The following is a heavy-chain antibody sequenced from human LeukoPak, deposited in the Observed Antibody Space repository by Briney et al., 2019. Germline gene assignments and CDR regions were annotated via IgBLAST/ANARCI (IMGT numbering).Heavy chain of an antibody. V-gene: IGHV4-34*01. CDR2: INHSGST. J-gene: IGHJ4*02. CDR1: GGSFSDYY. CDR3: ARRHYEILSGYPS. D-gene: IGHD3-9*01. Sequence: PSETLSLTCAVYGGSFSDYYWTWIRQPPGKGLEWIGEINHSGSTNYNPSLKSRVTMSIDTSKNQFSLNLSSVTAADTAVYYCARRHYEILSGYPSWGQGILVTVSS.